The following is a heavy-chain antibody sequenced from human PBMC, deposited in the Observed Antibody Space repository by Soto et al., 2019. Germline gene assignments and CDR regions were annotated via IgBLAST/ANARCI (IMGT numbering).Heavy chain of an antibody. Sequence: ASVKVSCKASGYTFTSYGISWVRQAPGQGLEWMGWISAYNGNTNYAQKLQGRVTMTTDTSTSTAYMELRSLRSDDTAVYYCARDRDYYGSGSYYIVRYYYYYGMDVWGQGTMVTVSS. CDR2: ISAYNGNT. V-gene: IGHV1-18*01. D-gene: IGHD3-10*01. CDR3: ARDRDYYGSGSYYIVRYYYYYGMDV. J-gene: IGHJ6*02. CDR1: GYTFTSYG.